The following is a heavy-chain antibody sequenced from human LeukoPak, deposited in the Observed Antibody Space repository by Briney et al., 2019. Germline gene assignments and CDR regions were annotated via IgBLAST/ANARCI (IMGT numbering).Heavy chain of an antibody. D-gene: IGHD2-15*01. CDR3: AKGGDVGYCSGGSCYSADY. CDR1: GFTFSSYG. Sequence: GGSLRLSCAASGFTFSSYGMTWVRQAPGKGLEWVSAISGSGGTTYYADFVKGRFTISRDNSKNTLFLQMNSLRAEDTAVYYCAKGGDVGYCSGGSCYSADYWGQGTLVTVSS. CDR2: ISGSGGTT. J-gene: IGHJ4*02. V-gene: IGHV3-23*01.